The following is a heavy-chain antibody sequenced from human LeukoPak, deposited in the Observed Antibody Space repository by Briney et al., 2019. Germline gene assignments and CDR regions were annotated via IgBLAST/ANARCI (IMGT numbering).Heavy chain of an antibody. CDR3: ARDLRSGAYYYFYMDV. CDR2: INWNGDST. J-gene: IGHJ6*03. CDR1: GFAFDDYG. D-gene: IGHD3-3*01. V-gene: IGHV3-20*04. Sequence: TGGSLRLSCTSSGFAFDDYGMGWVRQAPGKGLEWVSGINWNGDSTNYADSVKGRFTISRDKAKTSLFLQMNSLRVDDTALYYCARDLRSGAYYYFYMDVWGNGTTVVVSS.